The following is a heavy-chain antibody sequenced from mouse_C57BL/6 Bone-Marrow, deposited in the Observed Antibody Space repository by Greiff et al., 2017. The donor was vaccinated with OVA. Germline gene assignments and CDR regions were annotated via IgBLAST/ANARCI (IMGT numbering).Heavy chain of an antibody. J-gene: IGHJ2*01. CDR2: INYDGSST. D-gene: IGHD2-1*01. CDR1: GFTFSDYY. Sequence: DVKLVESEGGLVQPGSSMKLSCTASGFTFSDYYMAWVRQVPEKGLEWVANINYDGSSTYYLDSLKSRFIISRDNAKNILYLQMSSLKSEDTATYYCARDDGNSYFDYWGQGTTLTVSS. V-gene: IGHV5-16*01. CDR3: ARDDGNSYFDY.